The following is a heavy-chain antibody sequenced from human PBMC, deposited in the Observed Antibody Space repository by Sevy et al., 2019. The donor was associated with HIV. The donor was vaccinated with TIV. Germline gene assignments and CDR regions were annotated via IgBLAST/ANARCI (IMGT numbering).Heavy chain of an antibody. J-gene: IGHJ3*02. V-gene: IGHV4-39*01. D-gene: IGHD3-22*01. CDR2: IYYSGST. CDR1: GGSISSSSYY. CDR3: ARTYDSSVIDAFDI. Sequence: SETLSLTCTVSGGSISSSSYYWGWIRQPPGKGLEWIGSIYYSGSTYYNPSLKSRVTISVDTSKNQFSLKLSSVTAADTVVYYCARTYDSSVIDAFDIWGQGTMVTVSS.